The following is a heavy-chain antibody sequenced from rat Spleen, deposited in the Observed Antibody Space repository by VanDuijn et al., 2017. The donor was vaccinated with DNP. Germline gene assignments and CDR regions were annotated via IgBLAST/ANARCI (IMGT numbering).Heavy chain of an antibody. CDR2: ISYSGST. CDR3: ARGVDYGGSNWFAY. D-gene: IGHD1-11*01. J-gene: IGHJ3*01. CDR1: GYSITSNY. Sequence: EVQLQESGPGLVKPSQSLSLTCSVTGYSITSNYWAWIRKFPGNKMEWMGYISYSGSTNYNPSLKSRISITRDTSESQFFLQLNSVTTEDTATYYCARGVDYGGSNWFAYWGQGTLVTVSS. V-gene: IGHV3-1*01.